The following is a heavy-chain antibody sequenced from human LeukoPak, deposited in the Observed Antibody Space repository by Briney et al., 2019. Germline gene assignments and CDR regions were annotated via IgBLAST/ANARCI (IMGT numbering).Heavy chain of an antibody. CDR2: IYHSGST. CDR1: GGSISSGGYS. V-gene: IGHV4-30-2*01. CDR3: ARSIFGVVNNAFDI. J-gene: IGHJ3*02. Sequence: SQTLSLTRAVSGGSISSGGYSWSWIRQPPGKGLEWIGYIYHSGSTYYNPSLKSRVTISVDRSKNQFSLKLSSVTAADTAVYYCARSIFGVVNNAFDIWGQGTMVTVSS. D-gene: IGHD3-3*01.